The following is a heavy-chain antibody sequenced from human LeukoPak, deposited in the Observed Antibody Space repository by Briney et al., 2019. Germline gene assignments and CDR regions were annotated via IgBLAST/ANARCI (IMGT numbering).Heavy chain of an antibody. CDR3: ARGRRDFWSAIPSAWFDP. CDR1: GGSISSYY. D-gene: IGHD3-3*01. V-gene: IGHV4-59*01. J-gene: IGHJ5*02. CDR2: IYYSGST. Sequence: SETLSLTCTVSGGSISSYYWSWIRQPPGKGLEWIGYIYYSGSTNYNPSLKSRVTISVDTSKNQFSLKLSSVTAADTAVYYCARGRRDFWSAIPSAWFDPWVQGTLVTVSS.